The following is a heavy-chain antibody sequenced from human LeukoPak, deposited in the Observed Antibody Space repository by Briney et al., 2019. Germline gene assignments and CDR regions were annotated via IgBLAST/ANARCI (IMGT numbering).Heavy chain of an antibody. J-gene: IGHJ4*02. V-gene: IGHV1-2*02. CDR2: INPNSGGT. Sequence: ASVKVSCKASGYTFTGYYMHWVRQAPGQGREWMGWINPNSGGTHYAQKFQGTVTMTRDTSLSTAYMELSRLRSDDTAVYYCARLYCSSTSCSYRYWGQGTLVTVSS. CDR1: GYTFTGYY. CDR3: ARLYCSSTSCSYRY. D-gene: IGHD2-2*01.